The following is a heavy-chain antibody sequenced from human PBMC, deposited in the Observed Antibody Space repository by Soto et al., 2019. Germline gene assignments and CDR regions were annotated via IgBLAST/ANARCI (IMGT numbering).Heavy chain of an antibody. Sequence: QVQLVESGGGVVQPERSLRLSCEASGFTFSRQAMHWVRQAPGRGLEWVAVIWYHGIDKYYADSVKGRFTISRDNSKNTVYLQMNSLRGEDTAVYYCATGFLGLCTGGNCPLDYWGQGTLVTVSS. CDR1: GFTFSRQA. J-gene: IGHJ4*02. V-gene: IGHV3-33*01. D-gene: IGHD2-15*01. CDR2: IWYHGIDK. CDR3: ATGFLGLCTGGNCPLDY.